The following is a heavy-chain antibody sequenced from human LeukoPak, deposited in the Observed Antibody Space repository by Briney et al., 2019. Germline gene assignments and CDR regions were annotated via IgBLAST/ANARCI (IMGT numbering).Heavy chain of an antibody. CDR2: IIPILGIA. D-gene: IGHD1-1*01. J-gene: IGHJ6*03. CDR1: GGTFSSYA. Sequence: SVKVSCKASGGTFSSYAISWVRQAPGQGLEWMGRIIPILGIANYAQKFQGRVTITADKSTSTAYMELSSLRSEDTAVCYCARQLERRYYYYMDVWGKGTTVTVSS. CDR3: ARQLERRYYYYMDV. V-gene: IGHV1-69*04.